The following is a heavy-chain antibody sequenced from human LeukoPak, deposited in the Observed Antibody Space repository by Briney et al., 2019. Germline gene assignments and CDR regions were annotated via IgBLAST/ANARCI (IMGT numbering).Heavy chain of an antibody. D-gene: IGHD2-21*01. J-gene: IGHJ4*02. CDR2: ISSSSSYI. V-gene: IGHV3-21*01. Sequence: PGGSLRLSCAASGFTFSSYSMNWVRQAPGKGLEWVSSISSSSSYIYYADSVKGRFTISRDNAKNSLCLQMNSLRAEDTAVYYCARVGDRLIDYWGQGTLVTVSS. CDR3: ARVGDRLIDY. CDR1: GFTFSSYS.